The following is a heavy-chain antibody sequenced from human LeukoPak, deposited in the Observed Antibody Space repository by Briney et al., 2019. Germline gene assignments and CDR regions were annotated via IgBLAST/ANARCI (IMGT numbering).Heavy chain of an antibody. CDR1: GYTFTGYY. CDR2: INPNSGGT. J-gene: IGHJ4*02. CDR3: ARRIGRVAATRGDFDY. D-gene: IGHD2-15*01. Sequence: GASVKVSCKASGYTFTGYYMHWVRQAPGQGLEWMGWINPNSGGTNYAQKFQGRVTMTRDTSISTAYMELSRLRSDDTAVYYCARRIGRVAATRGDFDYWGQGTLVTVSS. V-gene: IGHV1-2*02.